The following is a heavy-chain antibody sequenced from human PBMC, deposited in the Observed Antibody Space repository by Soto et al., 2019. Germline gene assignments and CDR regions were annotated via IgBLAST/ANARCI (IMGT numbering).Heavy chain of an antibody. D-gene: IGHD1-26*01. Sequence: SETLSLTCTVSGGSISSGGYYWSWIRQHPGKGLEWIGYIYYSGSTYYNPSLKSRVTISVDTSKNQFSLKLSSVTAADTAVYYCARELPIVGSGRIRGYYFDYWGQGTLVTVSS. CDR2: IYYSGST. CDR3: ARELPIVGSGRIRGYYFDY. CDR1: GGSISSGGYY. J-gene: IGHJ4*02. V-gene: IGHV4-31*03.